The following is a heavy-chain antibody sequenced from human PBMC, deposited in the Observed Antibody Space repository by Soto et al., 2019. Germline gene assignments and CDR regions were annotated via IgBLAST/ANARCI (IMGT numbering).Heavy chain of an antibody. V-gene: IGHV3-7*05. Sequence: EVQLVESGGALVQPGGSLRLSCAASGFNFYTSWMDWVRQSPGKGLEWVANIDQDGNEKYYVDSVKGRFTISRDNARNLLYLQMNSLRAKDTGVYYCSRRLEVWGHGTTVTVSS. CDR2: IDQDGNEK. CDR1: GFNFYTSW. J-gene: IGHJ6*02. CDR3: SRRLEV.